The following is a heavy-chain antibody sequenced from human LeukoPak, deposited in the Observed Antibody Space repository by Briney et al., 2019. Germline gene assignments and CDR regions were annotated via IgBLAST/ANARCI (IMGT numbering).Heavy chain of an antibody. J-gene: IGHJ4*02. V-gene: IGHV5-51*01. Sequence: GESLKISCKGSGYSLTSYWIGWVRQMPGKGLEWMGINYPGDSDTRYSPSFQGQVTISADKSISTAYLQWSSLKASDTAMYYCARQKAYCGGDCYTIDYWGQGTLVTVSS. CDR1: GYSLTSYW. CDR2: NYPGDSDT. CDR3: ARQKAYCGGDCYTIDY. D-gene: IGHD2-21*02.